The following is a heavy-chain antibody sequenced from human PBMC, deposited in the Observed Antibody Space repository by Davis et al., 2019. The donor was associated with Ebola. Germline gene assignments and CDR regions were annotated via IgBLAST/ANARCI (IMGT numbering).Heavy chain of an antibody. D-gene: IGHD2-15*01. V-gene: IGHV3-21*01. Sequence: PGGSLRLSCAASGFIFSSYTMNWVRQAPGKGLEWVSSISVSSGYIYYEDSVKGRFTISRDNAKNSLYLQMNSLRAEDTAVYYCAKDPGRYCSGGSCYSVWYFDLWGRGTLVAVSS. CDR1: GFIFSSYT. CDR2: ISVSSGYI. CDR3: AKDPGRYCSGGSCYSVWYFDL. J-gene: IGHJ2*01.